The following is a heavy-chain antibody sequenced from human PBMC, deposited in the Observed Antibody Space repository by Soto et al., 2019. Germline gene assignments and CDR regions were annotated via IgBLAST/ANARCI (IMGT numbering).Heavy chain of an antibody. CDR1: GDSVTSGIYD. V-gene: IGHV4-61*03. Sequence: SETLSLTCIVSGDSVTSGIYDWTWLRHPPGKGLEWIGYISYTGRTKYNPSLQSRVTISVDTSKNDFSLNLSSVTAADTAVYFCAREWGLLPYYVMNVWGHGTAVTVSS. J-gene: IGHJ6*02. D-gene: IGHD7-27*01. CDR3: AREWGLLPYYVMNV. CDR2: ISYTGRT.